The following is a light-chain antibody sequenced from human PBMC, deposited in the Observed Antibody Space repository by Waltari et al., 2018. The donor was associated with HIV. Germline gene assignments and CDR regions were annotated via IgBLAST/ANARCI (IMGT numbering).Light chain of an antibody. CDR3: SSYTTVSTLV. CDR1: SSDVGGYDY. J-gene: IGLJ3*02. CDR2: NVS. Sequence: QSALTQPASASGSPGQSITISCPGTSSDVGGYDYVSWYQQDPAKAPKVIIYNVSKRPSGVSNRFSASKSGNTASLTISGLQAEDEADYYCSSYTTVSTLVFGGGTTVTVL. V-gene: IGLV2-14*01.